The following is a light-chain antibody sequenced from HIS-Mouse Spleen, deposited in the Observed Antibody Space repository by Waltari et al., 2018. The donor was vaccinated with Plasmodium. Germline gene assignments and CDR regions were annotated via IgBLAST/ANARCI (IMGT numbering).Light chain of an antibody. CDR2: RNN. CDR1: SSNIGSNY. CDR3: AAWDDSLSGWV. Sequence: QPVLPQPPSASGTPGQRVTISCSGSSSNIGSNYVYWYQQLPGTAPKHRIYRNNQRPSGVPDRFSGSKSGTSASLAISGLRSEDEADYYCAAWDDSLSGWVFGGGTKLTVL. J-gene: IGLJ3*02. V-gene: IGLV1-47*01.